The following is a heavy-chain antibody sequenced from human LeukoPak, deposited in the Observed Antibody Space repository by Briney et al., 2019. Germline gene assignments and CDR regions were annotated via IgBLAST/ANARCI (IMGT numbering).Heavy chain of an antibody. Sequence: GGSLRLSCAASGFTFSSYWMHWVRQAPGKGLVWVSRINSDGSSTRNADSVKGRFTISRDNAKNTLYLQMNSLKAEDTAVYYCASRDGHAFNVWGQGTMVTVSS. CDR2: INSDGSST. V-gene: IGHV3-74*01. D-gene: IGHD5-24*01. J-gene: IGHJ3*01. CDR1: GFTFSSYW. CDR3: ASRDGHAFNV.